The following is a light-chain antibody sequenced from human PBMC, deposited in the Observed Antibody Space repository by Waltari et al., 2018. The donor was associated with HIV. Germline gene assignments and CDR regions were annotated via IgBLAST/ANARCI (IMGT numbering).Light chain of an antibody. CDR3: QSYDSSLSGYV. Sequence: QSVLSQPPSVSGAPGQRVTISCTGSSSNLGAGYDVPCYQQLPGTAPKPLIYGNSNRPSGVPDRFSGSKSGTSASLAITGLQAEDEADYYCQSYDSSLSGYVFGTGTKVTVL. CDR1: SSNLGAGYD. V-gene: IGLV1-40*01. CDR2: GNS. J-gene: IGLJ1*01.